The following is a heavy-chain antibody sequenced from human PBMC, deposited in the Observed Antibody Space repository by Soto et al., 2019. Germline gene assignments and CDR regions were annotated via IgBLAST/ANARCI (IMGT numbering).Heavy chain of an antibody. Sequence: PGECLKVTGNGSGYTLTRYWISWVRQMPGKGLELMGRIDPSDSYTNYIPSFQGHVTISADKSITTAYLQWSSLKASDTAMYYCANSYSSGRSYGMDVCGQGTTVIVSS. CDR3: ANSYSSGRSYGMDV. CDR2: IDPSDSYT. J-gene: IGHJ6*02. D-gene: IGHD6-19*01. V-gene: IGHV5-10-1*01. CDR1: GYTLTRYW.